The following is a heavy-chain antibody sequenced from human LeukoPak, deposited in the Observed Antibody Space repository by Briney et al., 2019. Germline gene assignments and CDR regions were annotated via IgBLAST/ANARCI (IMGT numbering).Heavy chain of an antibody. CDR3: ARGATIFGVVIAQIDY. D-gene: IGHD3-3*01. CDR2: IKPSGGST. V-gene: IGHV1-46*01. CDR1: GYTFTSYY. Sequence: ASVKVSCKASGYTFTSYYMHWVRQAPGEGLEWMGIIKPSGGSTSYAQKFQGRVTMTRDMSTSTVYMELGSLRSEDTAVYYRARGATIFGVVIAQIDYWGQGTLVTVSS. J-gene: IGHJ4*02.